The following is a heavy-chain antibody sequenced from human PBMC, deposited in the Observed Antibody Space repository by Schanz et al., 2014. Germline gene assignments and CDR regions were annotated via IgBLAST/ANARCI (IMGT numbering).Heavy chain of an antibody. CDR3: ARVERTRYYAMDV. V-gene: IGHV1-69*08. J-gene: IGHJ6*02. CDR1: GGTFSSST. D-gene: IGHD3-9*01. CDR2: IIPILDKT. Sequence: QVQLVQSGAEVKKPGSSVKVSCKASGGTFSSSTLTWVRQAPGQSLEWMGRIIPILDKTDYAQKFQGRVTMTADKSTSTVYMDVSGQRSEDTAVYNCARVERTRYYAMDVWGQGTTVTVSS.